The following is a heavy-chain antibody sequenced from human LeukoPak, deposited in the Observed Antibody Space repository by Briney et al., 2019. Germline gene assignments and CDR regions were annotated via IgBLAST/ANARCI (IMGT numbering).Heavy chain of an antibody. CDR1: GFTFSTCD. CDR2: IRYDGSNK. CDR3: AKSYNWNDKTSDY. V-gene: IGHV3-30*02. Sequence: GGSLRLSCAASGFTFSTCDMHWVRQAPGKGLEWVTFIRYDGSNKYYADSVKGRFTISRDNSKNTLYLQMIGLRHEDTAVYYCAKSYNWNDKTSDYWGQGTRVTVSS. D-gene: IGHD1-1*01. J-gene: IGHJ4*02.